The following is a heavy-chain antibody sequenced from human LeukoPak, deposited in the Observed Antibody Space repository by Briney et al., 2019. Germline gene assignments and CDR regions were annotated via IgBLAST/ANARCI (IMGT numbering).Heavy chain of an antibody. CDR1: GRSMRSYL. J-gene: IGHJ5*02. CDR3: TSGILLTSPTMGSFDP. D-gene: IGHD3-10*01. CDR2: IYNTDNI. Sequence: ETLSLTCTVSGRSMRSYLWRGLGQPRGRGGEWVGHIYNTDNIHDRPSLNTRSTMSLDAPNTQFPLTLSSVTTEDTAFYYCTSGILLTSPTMGSFDPWGPGTLVIVSS. V-gene: IGHV4-59*01.